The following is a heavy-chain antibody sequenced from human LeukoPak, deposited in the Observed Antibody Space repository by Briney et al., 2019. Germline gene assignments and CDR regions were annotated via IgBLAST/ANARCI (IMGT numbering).Heavy chain of an antibody. CDR3: ARGPPNWGYDY. Sequence: GASVKVSCKASGYTFTSYHMHWVRQAPGQGLEWMGIITPGDASTTCAQRFQGRVTMTRDTSTSTVYMELSSLRSDDTAVYYCARGPPNWGYDYWGPGTLVTVSS. CDR2: ITPGDAST. J-gene: IGHJ4*02. D-gene: IGHD7-27*01. V-gene: IGHV1-46*01. CDR1: GYTFTSYH.